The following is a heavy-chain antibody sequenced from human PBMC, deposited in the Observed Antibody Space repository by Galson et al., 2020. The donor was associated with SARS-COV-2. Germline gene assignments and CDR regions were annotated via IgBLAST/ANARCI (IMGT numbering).Heavy chain of an antibody. Sequence: SETLSLTCTVSGGSIDTATNYWVWIRRPPGKGLEWIGTVYHTGKTSYSPSLTRRATLSLDPSKNQFFLRLSSVTAADTAVYYCARHMVGPRYFDLWGRGTLVTVSS. J-gene: IGHJ2*01. CDR1: GGSIDTATNY. V-gene: IGHV4-39*01. D-gene: IGHD1-26*01. CDR3: ARHMVGPRYFDL. CDR2: VYHTGKT.